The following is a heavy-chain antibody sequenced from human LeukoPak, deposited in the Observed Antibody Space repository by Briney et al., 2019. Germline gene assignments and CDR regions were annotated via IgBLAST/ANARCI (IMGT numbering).Heavy chain of an antibody. V-gene: IGHV3-23*01. CDR2: ISGSGGST. J-gene: IGHJ4*02. CDR3: AKDSLPISGSYGSFDY. D-gene: IGHD1-26*01. Sequence: GGSLRLSCAASGFTFSDYYMSWIRQAPGKGLEWVSAISGSGGSTYYADSVKGWFTISRDNSKNTLYLQMNSLRAEDTAVYYCAKDSLPISGSYGSFDYWGQGTLVTVSS. CDR1: GFTFSDYY.